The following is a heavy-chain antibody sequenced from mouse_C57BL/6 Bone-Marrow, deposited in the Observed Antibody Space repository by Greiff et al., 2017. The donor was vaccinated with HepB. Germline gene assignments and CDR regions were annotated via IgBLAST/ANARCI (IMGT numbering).Heavy chain of an antibody. CDR1: GFTFSSYG. D-gene: IGHD2-3*01. CDR3: ARRGLYDGYSFAY. Sequence: EVKLMESGGDLVKPGGSLKLSCAASGFTFSSYGMSWVRQTPDKRLEWVATISSGGSYTYYPDSVKGRVTISRDNAKNTLYLQMSSLKSEDTAMYYCARRGLYDGYSFAYWGQGTLVTVSA. J-gene: IGHJ3*01. CDR2: ISSGGSYT. V-gene: IGHV5-6*02.